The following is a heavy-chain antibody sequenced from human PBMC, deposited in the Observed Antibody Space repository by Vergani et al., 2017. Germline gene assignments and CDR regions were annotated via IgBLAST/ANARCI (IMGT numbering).Heavy chain of an antibody. CDR3: AREHSDWHTGMDV. D-gene: IGHD1/OR15-1a*01. J-gene: IGHJ6*04. CDR2: IRSSSSYI. Sequence: EVQLVESGGGLVKPGGSLRLSCAASGFTLSSYSLNWVRQAPGKGLEWVSTIRSSSSYIYYAVSVKGRFTISRDNAKDSLFLQMNSLRAEDTAVYYVAREHSDWHTGMDVGGEGTTVSVSS. V-gene: IGHV3-21*04. CDR1: GFTLSSYS.